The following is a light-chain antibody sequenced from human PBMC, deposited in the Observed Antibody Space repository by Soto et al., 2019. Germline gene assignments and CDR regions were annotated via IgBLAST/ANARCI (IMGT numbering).Light chain of an antibody. CDR2: GAT. J-gene: IGKJ1*01. Sequence: EIVMTQSPATLSVSPGERATLSCRASQSDSILLAWYQQKPGQAPRLLIHGATTRATGIPARFSGSGSGTEFTLTISSLQSEDFAVYYCQQYNNWPRTFGQGTKV. V-gene: IGKV3-15*01. CDR3: QQYNNWPRT. CDR1: QSDSIL.